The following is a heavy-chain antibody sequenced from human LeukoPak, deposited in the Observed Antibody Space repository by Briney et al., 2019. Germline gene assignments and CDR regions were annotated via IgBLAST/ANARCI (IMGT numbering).Heavy chain of an antibody. D-gene: IGHD6-13*01. CDR1: GFTFSSYA. J-gene: IGHJ4*02. Sequence: GGSLRLSCAASGFTFSSYAMSWVRQAPGKGLEWVSAISGSGGSTYYADSVKGRFTISRDNSKNTLYLQMNSLRAEDTAVYYCAKDRDSSSWYDYFDYWGQGTLVTVSS. CDR3: AKDRDSSSWYDYFDY. V-gene: IGHV3-23*01. CDR2: ISGSGGST.